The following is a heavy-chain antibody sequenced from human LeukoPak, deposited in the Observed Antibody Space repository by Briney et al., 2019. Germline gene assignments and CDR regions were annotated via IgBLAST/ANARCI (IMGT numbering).Heavy chain of an antibody. CDR3: ARWVTVTGPFDY. CDR1: GFTVSSNY. J-gene: IGHJ4*02. D-gene: IGHD6-19*01. CDR2: IYSGGST. V-gene: IGHV3-53*01. Sequence: GGSLRLACVASGFTVSSNYMSGVRHAPGKGLEWVSLIYSGGSTYYADSVKGRFIISRDNSKSTLYLQMNSLRAEDTAVYYCARWVTVTGPFDYWGQGTLVTVSS.